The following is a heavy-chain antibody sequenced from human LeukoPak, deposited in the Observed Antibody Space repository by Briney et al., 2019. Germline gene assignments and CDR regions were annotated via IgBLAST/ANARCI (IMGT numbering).Heavy chain of an antibody. Sequence: SDTLSLTCTVGGGAMSSSNYYWGWIRQPPGRGLERIGRIYYSGSTHYNPSLKSRVTISVDTSKKQFFLKLSSVTDADTAVYYCARNVSMVRGVTRLNWFDPWGQGTLVTVSS. D-gene: IGHD3-10*01. CDR3: ARNVSMVRGVTRLNWFDP. CDR2: IYYSGST. J-gene: IGHJ5*02. V-gene: IGHV4-39*01. CDR1: GGAMSSSNYY.